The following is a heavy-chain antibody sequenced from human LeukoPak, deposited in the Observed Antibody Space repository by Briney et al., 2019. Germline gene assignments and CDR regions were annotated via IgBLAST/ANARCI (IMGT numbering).Heavy chain of an antibody. CDR3: ARGGLREASFYYYYYYYMDV. D-gene: IGHD5-12*01. Sequence: TSETLSLTCTVSGGSISSSSYYWGWIRQPPGKGLEWIGYIYYSGSTNYNPSLKSRVTISVDTSKNQFSLKLSSVTAADTAVYYCARGGLREASFYYYYYYYMDVWGKGTTVTISS. CDR1: GGSISSSSYY. J-gene: IGHJ6*03. V-gene: IGHV4-61*05. CDR2: IYYSGST.